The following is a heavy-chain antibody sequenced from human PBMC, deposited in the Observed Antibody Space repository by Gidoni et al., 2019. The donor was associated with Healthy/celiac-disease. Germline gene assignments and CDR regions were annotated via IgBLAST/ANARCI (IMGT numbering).Heavy chain of an antibody. CDR3: ARVGRWLQLGDYFDY. Sequence: QVQLVQSGAEVKKPGSSVKVSCKSSGGTFSSYAISRVRQAPGQGLEWMGGIIPIFGTANYAQKFQGRVTITADESTSTAYMELSSLRSEDTAVYYCARVGRWLQLGDYFDYWGQGTLVTVSS. CDR2: IIPIFGTA. CDR1: GGTFSSYA. V-gene: IGHV1-69*01. D-gene: IGHD5-12*01. J-gene: IGHJ4*02.